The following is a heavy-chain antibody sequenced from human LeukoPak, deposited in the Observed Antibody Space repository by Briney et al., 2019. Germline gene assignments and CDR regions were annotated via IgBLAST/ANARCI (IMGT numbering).Heavy chain of an antibody. CDR1: GGSFSGYY. D-gene: IGHD4-11*01. J-gene: IGHJ4*02. Sequence: SETLSLTCAVYGGSFSGYYWSWIRQPPGKGPEWIGEINHSGSTNYNPSLKSRVTISVDTSKNQFSLKLSSVTAADTAVYYCARGRYSKPFDYWGQGTLVTVSS. CDR2: INHSGST. CDR3: ARGRYSKPFDY. V-gene: IGHV4-34*01.